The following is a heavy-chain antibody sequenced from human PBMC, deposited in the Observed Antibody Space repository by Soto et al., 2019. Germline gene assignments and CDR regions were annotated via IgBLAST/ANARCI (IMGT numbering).Heavy chain of an antibody. CDR1: GGSVSSGSYY. J-gene: IGHJ5*02. CDR3: ARDLGDAVAGTNWFDP. D-gene: IGHD6-19*01. V-gene: IGHV4-61*01. CDR2: IYYSGST. Sequence: PSETLSLTCTVSGGSVSSGSYYWSWIRQPPGKGLEWIGYIYYSGSTNYNPSLKSRVTISVDTSKNQFSLKLSSVTAADTAVYYCARDLGDAVAGTNWFDPWGQGTLVTVSS.